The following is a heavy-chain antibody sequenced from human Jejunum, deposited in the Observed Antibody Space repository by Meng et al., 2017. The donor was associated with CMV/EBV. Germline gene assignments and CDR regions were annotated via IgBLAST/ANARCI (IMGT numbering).Heavy chain of an antibody. D-gene: IGHD3/OR15-3a*01. Sequence: LSCAAPRFTCRNYVMSWVRQTPGKGLEWVSGIGASGGSTYYADSVKGRFTISRDNINNILYLQMHSLRADDTAVYYCARGAPWTDYDYWGQGTLVTVSS. CDR3: ARGAPWTDYDY. CDR2: IGASGGST. J-gene: IGHJ4*02. V-gene: IGHV3-23*01. CDR1: RFTCRNYV.